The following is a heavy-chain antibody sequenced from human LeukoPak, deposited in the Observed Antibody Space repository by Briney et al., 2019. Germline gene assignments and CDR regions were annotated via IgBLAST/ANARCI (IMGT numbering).Heavy chain of an antibody. D-gene: IGHD6-13*01. V-gene: IGHV4-4*07. CDR2: IHASGRT. CDR1: GGSISSYY. J-gene: IGHJ3*02. Sequence: SETLSLTCTVSGGSISSYYWSWIRQAAGKGLEWIGRIHASGRTNNSPSLKSRVTMSVDTSKNRFSLKVTSVTAADTAVYYCARDEPDSSSWYGDAFDIWGQGTMVTVSS. CDR3: ARDEPDSSSWYGDAFDI.